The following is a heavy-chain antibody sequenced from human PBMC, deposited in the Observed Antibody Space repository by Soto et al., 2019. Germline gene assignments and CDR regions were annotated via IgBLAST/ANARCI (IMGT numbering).Heavy chain of an antibody. CDR3: ARGVYLGCVRDCAIHGDY. Sequence: QVQLVESGGGVIQPGSSLRLSCGAAGFGFSGYAMHWVRQAPGKGLEWVAVISQDGSHTYYADSVKGRFTISRDNSKNTLYLQMNSLRPEDTAVYYCARGVYLGCVRDCAIHGDYWGQGTLVSVS. V-gene: IGHV3-30*17. J-gene: IGHJ4*02. D-gene: IGHD2-21*02. CDR2: ISQDGSHT. CDR1: GFGFSGYA.